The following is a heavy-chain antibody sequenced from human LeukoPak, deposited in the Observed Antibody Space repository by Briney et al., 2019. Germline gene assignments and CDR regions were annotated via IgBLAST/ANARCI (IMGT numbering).Heavy chain of an antibody. D-gene: IGHD2-2*01. J-gene: IGHJ5*02. CDR2: IYYSGST. CDR3: ARGGASSIPFDP. Sequence: SSETLSLTCTVSGGSISSSSYYWGWIRQPPGKGLEWIGSIYYSGSTYYNPSLMSRVTISVDTSKNQFSLKLSSVTAAETAVYYCARGGASSIPFDPWGQGTLVTVSS. CDR1: GGSISSSSYY. V-gene: IGHV4-39*07.